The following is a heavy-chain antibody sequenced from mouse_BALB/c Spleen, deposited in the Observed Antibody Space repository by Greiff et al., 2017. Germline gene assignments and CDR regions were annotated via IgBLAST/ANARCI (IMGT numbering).Heavy chain of an antibody. CDR3: ARGDGYDGYYFDY. J-gene: IGHJ2*01. V-gene: IGHV3-2*02. D-gene: IGHD2-2*01. CDR1: GYSITSDYA. CDR2: ISYSGST. Sequence: EVKLEESGPGLVKPSQSLSLTCTVTGYSITSDYAWNWIRQFPGNKLEWMGYISYSGSTSYNPSLKSRISITRDTSKNQFFLQLNSVTTEDTATYYCARGDGYDGYYFDYWGQGTTLTVSS.